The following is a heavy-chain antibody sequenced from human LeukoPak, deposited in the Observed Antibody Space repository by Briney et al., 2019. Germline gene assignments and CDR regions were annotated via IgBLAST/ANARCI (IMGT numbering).Heavy chain of an antibody. J-gene: IGHJ3*02. Sequence: ASVNVSCTASGYTFTGYYMHWVRQAPGQGLEWMGWINPNSGGTNYAQKFQGRVTMTRDTSISTAYMELSRLRSDDTAVYYCARTRSFMILDDAFDIWGQGTMVTVSS. CDR1: GYTFTGYY. V-gene: IGHV1-2*02. CDR2: INPNSGGT. CDR3: ARTRSFMILDDAFDI. D-gene: IGHD3-16*01.